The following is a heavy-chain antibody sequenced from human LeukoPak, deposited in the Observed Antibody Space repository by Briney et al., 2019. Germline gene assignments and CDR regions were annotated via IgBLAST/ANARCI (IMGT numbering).Heavy chain of an antibody. V-gene: IGHV3-30*18. CDR3: AKLPDYGGNSRAVDFDY. CDR1: GFTFSSYG. Sequence: GGSLRLSCAASGFTFSSYGMHWVRQAPGKGLEWVAVISYDGSNKYYADSVKGRFTISRDNSKNTLYLQMNSLRAEDTAVYYCAKLPDYGGNSRAVDFDYWGQGTLVTVSS. CDR2: ISYDGSNK. D-gene: IGHD4-23*01. J-gene: IGHJ4*02.